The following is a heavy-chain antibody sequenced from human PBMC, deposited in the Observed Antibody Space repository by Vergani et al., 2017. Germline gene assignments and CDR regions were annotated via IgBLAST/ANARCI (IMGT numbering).Heavy chain of an antibody. V-gene: IGHV3-11*04. CDR3: VRTEYCTGSDCNTRLDS. D-gene: IGHD2-8*02. CDR2: ISSSGSTI. Sequence: QVQLVESGGGLVKPGGSLRLSCAASGFTFSDYYMNWIRQAPGKGLEWVSYISSSGSTIYYADYVKGRFTISRDNAKDSLYRQMNNLRADVAGVYYCVRTEYCTGSDCNTRLDSWGQGALVTVSS. J-gene: IGHJ5*01. CDR1: GFTFSDYY.